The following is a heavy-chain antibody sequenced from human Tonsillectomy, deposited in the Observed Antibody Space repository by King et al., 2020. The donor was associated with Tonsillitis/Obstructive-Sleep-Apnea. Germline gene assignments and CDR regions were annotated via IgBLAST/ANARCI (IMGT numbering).Heavy chain of an antibody. CDR2: INHRGST. V-gene: IGHV4-34*01. CDR3: ARRHSVTVVPFDY. CDR1: GGSFSGHY. J-gene: IGHJ4*02. D-gene: IGHD1-20*01. Sequence: VQLQQWGAGLLKPSETLSLTCAVYGGSFSGHYWSWIRQHPGKGLEWIGEINHRGSTNYNPSLKSRVTISVDTSKNQFSLNLSSVTAADTAVYYCARRHSVTVVPFDYWGQGTLVTVSS.